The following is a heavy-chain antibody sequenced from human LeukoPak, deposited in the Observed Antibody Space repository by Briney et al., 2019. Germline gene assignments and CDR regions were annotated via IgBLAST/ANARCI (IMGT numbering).Heavy chain of an antibody. D-gene: IGHD1-26*01. CDR3: ARGRIVGATLD. Sequence: PSETLSLTCAVYGGSFSGYYWSWIRQPPGKGLEWIWEINHSGSTNYNPSLKSRVTISVDTSKNQFSLKLSSVTAADTAVYYCARGRIVGATLDWGQGTLVTVSS. CDR2: INHSGST. V-gene: IGHV4-34*01. CDR1: GGSFSGYY. J-gene: IGHJ4*02.